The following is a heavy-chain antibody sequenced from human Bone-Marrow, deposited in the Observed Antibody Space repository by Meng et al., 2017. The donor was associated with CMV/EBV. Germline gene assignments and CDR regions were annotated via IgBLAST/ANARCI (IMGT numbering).Heavy chain of an antibody. CDR2: ISAYNGNT. CDR3: ASTWVRWNDPDDAFDI. D-gene: IGHD1-1*01. J-gene: IGHJ3*02. Sequence: ASVKVSCKASGYTFTSYGISWVRQAPGQGLEWMGWISAYNGNTNYAQKLQGRVTITTDESTSTAYMELSSLRSEDTAVYYCASTWVRWNDPDDAFDIWAQGTMATVSS. CDR1: GYTFTSYG. V-gene: IGHV1-18*01.